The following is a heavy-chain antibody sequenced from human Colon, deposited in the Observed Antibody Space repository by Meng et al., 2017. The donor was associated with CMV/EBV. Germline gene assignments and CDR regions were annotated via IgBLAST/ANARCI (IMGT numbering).Heavy chain of an antibody. V-gene: IGHV3-21*04. Sequence: GGSLRLSCAASGFSLNHYGMNWVRQAPGRGLEWVSYISSSSTYIFYADSVKGRFTISRENSKNTLYLELNRLTADDTAVYFCAKGADYLDFWSGFANWGQGTVVTVSS. D-gene: IGHD3-3*01. CDR3: AKGADYLDFWSGFAN. CDR2: ISSSSTYI. CDR1: GFSLNHYG. J-gene: IGHJ1*01.